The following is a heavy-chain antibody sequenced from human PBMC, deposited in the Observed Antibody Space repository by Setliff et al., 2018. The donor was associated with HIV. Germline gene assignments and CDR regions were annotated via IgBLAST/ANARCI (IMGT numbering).Heavy chain of an antibody. Sequence: GGSLRLSCAASGFTFSTSSMNWVRQAPGKGLEWVSYISSTSSTIYYADSVKGRFTISRDNAKNSLFLRMNSLRVEDTAVYYCAKRNGIPLAGPYDYWGQGPLVTVSS. CDR2: ISSTSSTI. J-gene: IGHJ4*02. D-gene: IGHD6-19*01. V-gene: IGHV3-48*01. CDR1: GFTFSTSS. CDR3: AKRNGIPLAGPYDY.